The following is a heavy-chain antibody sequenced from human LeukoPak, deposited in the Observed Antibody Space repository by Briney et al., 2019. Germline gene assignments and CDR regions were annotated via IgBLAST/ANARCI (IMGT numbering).Heavy chain of an antibody. CDR2: IKQDGSEK. J-gene: IGHJ4*02. D-gene: IGHD6-13*01. CDR3: ATEGGYSSGWYDY. V-gene: IGHV3-7*03. CDR1: GFTFSSYW. Sequence: GGSLRLSWAASGFTFSSYWMSWVSQAPGKVLGWVANIKQDGSEKYYVDSVKGRFTISRDNAKNSLYLQMNSLRAEDTAVYYCATEGGYSSGWYDYWGQGTLVTVSS.